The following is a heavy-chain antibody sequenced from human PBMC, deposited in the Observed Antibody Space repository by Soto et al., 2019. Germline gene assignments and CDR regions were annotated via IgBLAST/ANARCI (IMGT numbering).Heavy chain of an antibody. CDR3: ARAGDYYDSSGYLYYFDY. Sequence: QVQLVQSGAEVKKPGSSVKVSCKASGGTFSSYAISWVRQAPGQGLEWMGGIIPIFGTANYAQKFQGRVTITADESTSTAYMELSSLRSEDTAVYYWARAGDYYDSSGYLYYFDYWGQGTLVTVSS. J-gene: IGHJ4*02. CDR2: IIPIFGTA. CDR1: GGTFSSYA. V-gene: IGHV1-69*01. D-gene: IGHD3-22*01.